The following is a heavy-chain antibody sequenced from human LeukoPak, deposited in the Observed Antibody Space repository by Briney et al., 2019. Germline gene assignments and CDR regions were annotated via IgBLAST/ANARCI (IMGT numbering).Heavy chain of an antibody. D-gene: IGHD6-19*01. J-gene: IGHJ4*02. V-gene: IGHV3-23*01. Sequence: GGSLRLSCAASGFTFSSYWMHWVRHTPGKGLEWVSAISGSGGSTYYADSVKGRFTISRDNSKNTLYLQMNSLRAEDTAVYYCAKETLPGIAVAGTVYWGQGTLVTVSS. CDR2: ISGSGGST. CDR3: AKETLPGIAVAGTVY. CDR1: GFTFSSYW.